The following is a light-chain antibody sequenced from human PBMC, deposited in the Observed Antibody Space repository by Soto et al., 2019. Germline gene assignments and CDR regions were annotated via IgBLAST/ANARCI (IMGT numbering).Light chain of an antibody. J-gene: IGLJ3*02. Sequence: QSVLTQPPSASGSPGQSVTISCTGTKSDIGVYDFVSWYQHHPGKAPRLIIYEVVQRPSGVPDRFSGSKSGNTASLTVSGLQAADEADYYCQSYDSSRGGGVFGGGTKLTVL. CDR1: KSDIGVYDF. CDR2: EVV. V-gene: IGLV2-8*01. CDR3: QSYDSSRGGGV.